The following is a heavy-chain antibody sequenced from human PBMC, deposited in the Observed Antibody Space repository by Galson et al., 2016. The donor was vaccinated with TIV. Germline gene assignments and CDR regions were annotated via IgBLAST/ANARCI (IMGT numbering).Heavy chain of an antibody. CDR3: ASSSSYHHLVNWFDP. V-gene: IGHV3-21*01. CDR1: GFTFSDYT. J-gene: IGHJ5*02. CDR2: VSPGSSYI. Sequence: SLRLSCAASGFTFSDYTMTWVRQAPGKGPEWVSSVSPGSSYIYYADSVKGRFTVSRDNAKNSLFLQMNSLRAEDPAMYYCASSSSYHHLVNWFDPWGQGTLLTVSS. D-gene: IGHD3-16*02.